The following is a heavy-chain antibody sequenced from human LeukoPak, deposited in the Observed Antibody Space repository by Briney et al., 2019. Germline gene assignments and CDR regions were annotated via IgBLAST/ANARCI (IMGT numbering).Heavy chain of an antibody. J-gene: IGHJ4*02. CDR3: AKPYYDSSGYNFDY. CDR2: IYHSGSS. V-gene: IGHV4-59*01. CDR1: GGAISGYY. Sequence: SETLSLTCTVSGGAISGYYWSWIRQPPGKGLEWIGYIYHSGSSNYNPSLKSRVTISVDTSKNQFSLKLTSVTAADTAVYYCAKPYYDSSGYNFDYWGQGTLVTVSS. D-gene: IGHD3-22*01.